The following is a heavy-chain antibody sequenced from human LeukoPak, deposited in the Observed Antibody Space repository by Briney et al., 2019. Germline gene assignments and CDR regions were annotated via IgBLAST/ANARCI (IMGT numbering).Heavy chain of an antibody. J-gene: IGHJ4*02. CDR3: AREHLVGYFDY. D-gene: IGHD2-15*01. V-gene: IGHV3-30-3*01. CDR1: GFIFSSYA. Sequence: GGSLRLSCAASGFIFSSYAMHWVRQAPGKGLEWVAVISYDGSNKYYADSVKGRFTISRDNSKNTLYLQMNSLRAEDTAVYYCAREHLVGYFDYWGQGTLVTVSS. CDR2: ISYDGSNK.